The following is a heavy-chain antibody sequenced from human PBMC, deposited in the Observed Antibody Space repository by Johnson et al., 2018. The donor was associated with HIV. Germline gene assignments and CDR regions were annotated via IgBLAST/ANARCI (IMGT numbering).Heavy chain of an antibody. Sequence: QVQLVESGGGVVQPGRSLRLSCAASGFTFSSYAMHWVRQAPGKGLEWVAVIWYDGSNKYYADSVKGRFTISRDNSKNTLYLQMNSLRAEDTAVYDCAKDRNGGAFDIWGQGTMVTVSS. V-gene: IGHV3-33*06. CDR3: AKDRNGGAFDI. D-gene: IGHD1-14*01. CDR1: GFTFSSYA. J-gene: IGHJ3*02. CDR2: IWYDGSNK.